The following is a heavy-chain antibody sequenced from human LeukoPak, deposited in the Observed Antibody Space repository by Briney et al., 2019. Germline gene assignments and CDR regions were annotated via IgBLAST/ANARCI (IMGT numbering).Heavy chain of an antibody. Sequence: GGPLRLSCAASGFTFSSYAMHWVRQAPGKGLEWVAVISYDGSNKYYADSVKGRFTISRDNSKNTLYLQMNSLRAEDTAVYYCARAMTTVINSFDYWGQGTLVTVSS. CDR3: ARAMTTVINSFDY. CDR2: ISYDGSNK. D-gene: IGHD4-11*01. J-gene: IGHJ4*02. V-gene: IGHV3-30-3*01. CDR1: GFTFSSYA.